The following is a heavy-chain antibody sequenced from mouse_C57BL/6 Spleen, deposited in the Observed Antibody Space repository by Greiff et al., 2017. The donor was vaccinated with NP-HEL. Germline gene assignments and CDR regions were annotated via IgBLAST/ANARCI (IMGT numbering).Heavy chain of an antibody. CDR3: ARDWGYDGPRDY. J-gene: IGHJ2*01. V-gene: IGHV3-6*01. Sequence: ESGPGLVKPSQSLSLTCSVTGYSITSGYYWNWIRQFPGNKLEWMGYISYDGSNNYNPSLKNRSSITRDTSKNQFFLKLNSVTTEDTATYYCARDWGYDGPRDYWGQGTTLTVSS. CDR2: ISYDGSN. CDR1: GYSITSGYY. D-gene: IGHD2-3*01.